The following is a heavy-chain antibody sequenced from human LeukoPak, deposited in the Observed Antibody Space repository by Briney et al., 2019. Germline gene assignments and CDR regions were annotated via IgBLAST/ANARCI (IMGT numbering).Heavy chain of an antibody. CDR2: IYYSGST. D-gene: IGHD6-6*01. CDR1: GVSISSSSYY. J-gene: IGHJ4*02. Sequence: SETLSLTCTVSGVSISSSSYYWGWIRQPPGKGLEWIGSIYYSGSTYYNPSLKSRVTISVDTSKNQFSLKLSSVTAADTAVYYCARVAYSSSFDYWGQGTLVTVSS. CDR3: ARVAYSSSFDY. V-gene: IGHV4-39*07.